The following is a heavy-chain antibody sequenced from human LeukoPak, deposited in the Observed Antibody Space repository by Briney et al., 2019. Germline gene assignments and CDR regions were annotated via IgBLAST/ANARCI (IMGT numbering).Heavy chain of an antibody. CDR3: AKSYYYDSSGYSYYFDY. J-gene: IGHJ4*02. Sequence: GGSLRLSCAASGFTFSSYSMNWVRQAPGKGLEWVSSISSSSSYIYYADSVKGRFTISRDNAKNSLYLQMNSLRAEDTALYYCAKSYYYDSSGYSYYFDYWGQGTLVTVSS. CDR2: ISSSSSYI. V-gene: IGHV3-21*04. D-gene: IGHD3-22*01. CDR1: GFTFSSYS.